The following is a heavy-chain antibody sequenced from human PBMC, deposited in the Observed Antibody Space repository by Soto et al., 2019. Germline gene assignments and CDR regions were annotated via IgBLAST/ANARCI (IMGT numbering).Heavy chain of an antibody. CDR3: ARIKWGLNYYNGMDV. CDR1: GYSFSDYF. V-gene: IGHV1-2*02. Sequence: ASVKVSCKPSGYSFSDYFIQWVRQAPGQGLEWVAWINPKTAATNYAKKFQGRVSLTWDTSSTTAYMELTRLRPDDTAVYYCARIKWGLNYYNGMDVWGQGTTVTV. CDR2: INPKTAAT. D-gene: IGHD1-26*01. J-gene: IGHJ6*02.